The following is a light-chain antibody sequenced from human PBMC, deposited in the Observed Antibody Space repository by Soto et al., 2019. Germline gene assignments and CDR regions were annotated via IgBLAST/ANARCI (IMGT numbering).Light chain of an antibody. CDR2: DAS. J-gene: IGKJ4*01. CDR3: QQTSTSPLT. V-gene: IGKV3-20*01. Sequence: EVVLTQSPDTLSLSPGERATLSCRASQIVRKNYLAWYQQKPGQPPRLLIHDASLRATGIPDRFSGSGSGTDSTLTISRLEPEDFAVYYCQQTSTSPLTFGGGTKVELK. CDR1: QIVRKNY.